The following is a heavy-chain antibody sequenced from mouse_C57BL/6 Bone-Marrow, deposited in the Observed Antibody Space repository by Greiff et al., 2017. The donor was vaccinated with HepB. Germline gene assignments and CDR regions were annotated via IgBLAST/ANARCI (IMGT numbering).Heavy chain of an antibody. V-gene: IGHV3-6*01. CDR1: GYSITSGYY. Sequence: EVQRVESGPGLVKPSQSLSLTCSVTGYSITSGYYWNWIRQFPGNKLEWMGYISYDGSNNYNPSLKNRISITRDTSKNQFFLKLNSVTTEDTATYYCARDGGGGYSLDYWGQGTTLTVSS. J-gene: IGHJ2*01. CDR3: ARDGGGGYSLDY. D-gene: IGHD2-3*01. CDR2: ISYDGSN.